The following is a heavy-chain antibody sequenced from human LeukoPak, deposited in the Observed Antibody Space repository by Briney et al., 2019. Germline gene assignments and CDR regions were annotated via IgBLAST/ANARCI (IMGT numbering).Heavy chain of an antibody. V-gene: IGHV3-30*03. CDR3: AREILTGYAFDI. CDR2: LSNEGNNK. CDR1: GFTLSNYG. J-gene: IGHJ3*02. D-gene: IGHD7-27*01. Sequence: RGSLRLSCAASGFTLSNYGMHWVRQAPGEGLEWVAVLSNEGNNKYYADSVRGRVTISRDNSKNTLYLQMNSLRAEDMALYYCAREILTGYAFDIWGQGTMVTVSS.